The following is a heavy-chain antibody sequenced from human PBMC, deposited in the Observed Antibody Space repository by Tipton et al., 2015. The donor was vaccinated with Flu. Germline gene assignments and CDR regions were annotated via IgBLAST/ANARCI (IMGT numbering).Heavy chain of an antibody. D-gene: IGHD3-10*01. J-gene: IGHJ3*02. V-gene: IGHV3-33*01. CDR3: ARDQTYYYGSSDAFDI. CDR2: IWYDGSNK. CDR1: GFTFSSYA. Sequence: SGFTFSSYAMHWVRQAPGKGLEWVAGIWYDGSNKYYADSVKGRFTISRDNSKNTLYLQMNSLRAEDTAVYYCARDQTYYYGSSDAFDIWGQGTMVTVSS.